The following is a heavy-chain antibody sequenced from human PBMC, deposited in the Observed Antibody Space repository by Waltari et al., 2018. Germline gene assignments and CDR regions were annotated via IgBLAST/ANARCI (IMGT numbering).Heavy chain of an antibody. CDR2: IRSKPYGGTT. CDR3: TREQWLVLDY. V-gene: IGHV3-49*04. J-gene: IGHJ4*02. CDR1: GFTFGDST. D-gene: IGHD6-19*01. Sequence: EVQLVESGGGLEQPGRSLRLSCTASGFTFGDSTMTWVRQAPGKGLEWVGFIRSKPYGGTTEYAASVKGRFTISRDDSKSIAYLQINSLTTEDTAVYYCTREQWLVLDYWGQGTLVTVPS.